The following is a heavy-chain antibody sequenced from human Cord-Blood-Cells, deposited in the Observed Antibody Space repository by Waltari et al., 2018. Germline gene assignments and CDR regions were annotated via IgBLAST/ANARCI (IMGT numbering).Heavy chain of an antibody. CDR3: ARFDSSGAFDI. V-gene: IGHV3-48*01. Sequence: EVQLVESGGGLVQPGGSQRLSCAASGFTFSSYSMNWFRQAPGKGLEWVSYISSSSSTIYYADSVKGRFTISRDNAKNSLYLQMNSLRAEDTAVYYCARFDSSGAFDIWGQGTMVTVSS. D-gene: IGHD3-22*01. CDR2: ISSSSSTI. CDR1: GFTFSSYS. J-gene: IGHJ3*02.